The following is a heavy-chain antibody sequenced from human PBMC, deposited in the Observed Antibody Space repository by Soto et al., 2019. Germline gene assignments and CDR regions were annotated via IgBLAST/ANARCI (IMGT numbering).Heavy chain of an antibody. CDR2: INPDGGGT. CDR3: AVGGNYLSMDV. J-gene: IGHJ6*02. V-gene: IGHV1-46*01. Sequence: ASVKFSCNASGYTFTSYYMHWVRLAPGQGLEWMGIINPDGGGTSYAQQFQGRVIMTRDTSTSTVYMEMSSLRSEDTAVYYCAVGGNYLSMDVWGQGTTVTVSS. CDR1: GYTFTSYY. D-gene: IGHD4-4*01.